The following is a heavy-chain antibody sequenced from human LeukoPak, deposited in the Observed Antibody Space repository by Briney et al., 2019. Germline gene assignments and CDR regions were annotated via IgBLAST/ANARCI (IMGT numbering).Heavy chain of an antibody. Sequence: PSETLSLTCAVYGGSFSGYYWSWIRQPPGKGLEWIGEINHSGSTNYNPSLKSRVTISVDTSKNQFSLKLSSVTAADTAVYYCARVHYDSRGHYYAWFDPWGQGTLVTVSS. CDR3: ARVHYDSRGHYYAWFDP. D-gene: IGHD3-22*01. CDR1: GGSFSGYY. CDR2: INHSGST. V-gene: IGHV4-34*01. J-gene: IGHJ5*02.